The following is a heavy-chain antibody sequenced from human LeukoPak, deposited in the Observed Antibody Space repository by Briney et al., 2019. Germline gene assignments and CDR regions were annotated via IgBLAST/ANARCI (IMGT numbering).Heavy chain of an antibody. V-gene: IGHV4-4*07. CDR2: IYTSGST. CDR3: ARDRGYYDNSGYYLAFDI. D-gene: IGHD3-22*01. J-gene: IGHJ3*02. CDR1: GGSISSYY. Sequence: SETLSLTCTVSGGSISSYYWSWIRQPAGKGLEWIGRIYTSGSTNYNPSLKSRVTMSVDTSKNQFSLKLSSVTAADTAVYYFARDRGYYDNSGYYLAFDIWGQGTMVTVSS.